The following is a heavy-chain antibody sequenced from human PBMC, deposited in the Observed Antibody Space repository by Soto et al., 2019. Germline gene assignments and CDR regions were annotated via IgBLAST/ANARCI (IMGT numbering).Heavy chain of an antibody. J-gene: IGHJ4*02. CDR1: GFTFSSYG. CDR3: ARGHEAGKAVAGLDY. V-gene: IGHV3-33*01. Sequence: GGSLRLSCAASGFTFSSYGMHWVRQAPGKGLEWVAVIWYDGSNKYYADSVKGRFTISRDNSKNTLYLQMNSLRAEDTAVYYCARGHEAGKAVAGLDYWGQGTLVTVSS. D-gene: IGHD6-19*01. CDR2: IWYDGSNK.